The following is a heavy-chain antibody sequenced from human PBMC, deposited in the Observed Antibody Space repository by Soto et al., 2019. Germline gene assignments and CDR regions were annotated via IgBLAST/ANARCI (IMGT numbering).Heavy chain of an antibody. CDR2: VYYSWGT. V-gene: IGHV4-39*02. D-gene: IGHD2-15*01. Sequence: SETLSLTCDVSGGSIDNSHSFWGWVRQPPGRGLEFLGRVYYSWGTYYNPSLKSRVTVSVDTCKHHVTRRVRSVTVVETATYYCVRVGEAATRHTDFGCRGQVIVVIVSS. CDR3: VRVGEAATRHTDFGC. J-gene: IGHJ4*02. CDR1: GGSIDNSHSF.